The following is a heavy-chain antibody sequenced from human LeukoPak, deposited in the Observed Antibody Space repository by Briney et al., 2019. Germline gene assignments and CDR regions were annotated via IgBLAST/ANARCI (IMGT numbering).Heavy chain of an antibody. D-gene: IGHD3-10*01. CDR2: ISSSSSYI. V-gene: IGHV3-21*01. CDR1: GFTFSSYS. CDR3: ARARLGYGGAFGI. Sequence: GGSLRLSCAASGFTFSSYSMNWVRQAPGKGLEWVSSISSSSSYIYYADSVKGRFTISRDNAKNSLYLQMNSLRAEDTAVYYCARARLGYGGAFGIWGQGTMVTVSS. J-gene: IGHJ3*02.